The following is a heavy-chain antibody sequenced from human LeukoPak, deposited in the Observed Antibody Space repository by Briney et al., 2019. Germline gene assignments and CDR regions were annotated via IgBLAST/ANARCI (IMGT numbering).Heavy chain of an antibody. J-gene: IGHJ5*01. D-gene: IGHD2-2*01. V-gene: IGHV3-21*01. Sequence: EGSLRLSCAASGFTFSSYDMHWVRQAPGKGLEWVSSISTSNSYIYYADSLTGRFTISRDNAKNSLYLQMNSLRAEDTAVYYCARDPCGSTSCYFNSWGQGTLVTVSS. CDR1: GFTFSSYD. CDR2: ISTSNSYI. CDR3: ARDPCGSTSCYFNS.